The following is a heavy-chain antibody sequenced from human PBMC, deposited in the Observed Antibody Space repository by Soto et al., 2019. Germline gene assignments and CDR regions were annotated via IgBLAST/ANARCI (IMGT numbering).Heavy chain of an antibody. J-gene: IGHJ4*02. CDR2: ISSSSSYI. Sequence: PGGSLRLSCAASGFTFSSYSMNWVRQAPGKGLEWVSSISSSSSYIYYADSVKGRFTISRDNAKNSLYLQMNSLRAEDTAVYYCARDQFTYGDSSDYWGQGTLVTVSS. CDR3: ARDQFTYGDSSDY. D-gene: IGHD4-17*01. V-gene: IGHV3-21*01. CDR1: GFTFSSYS.